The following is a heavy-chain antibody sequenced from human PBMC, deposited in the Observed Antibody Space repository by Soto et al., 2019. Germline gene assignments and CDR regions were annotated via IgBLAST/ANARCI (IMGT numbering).Heavy chain of an antibody. CDR2: FDPEDGET. D-gene: IGHD6-19*01. CDR3: ATXKREKQWLVKYYYGMDV. Sequence: GASVKVSCKVSGYTLTELSMHWVRQAPGKGLEWMGGFDPEDGETIYAQKFQGRVTMTEDTSTDTAYMELSSLRSEDTAVYYCATXKREKQWLVKYYYGMDVWGQGTTVTVSS. V-gene: IGHV1-24*01. CDR1: GYTLTELS. J-gene: IGHJ6*02.